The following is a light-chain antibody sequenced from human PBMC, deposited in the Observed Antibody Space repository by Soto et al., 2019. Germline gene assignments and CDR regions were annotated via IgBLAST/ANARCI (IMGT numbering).Light chain of an antibody. V-gene: IGKV3-20*01. CDR2: GAS. CDR3: QQYGSSPST. CDR1: QSISSSY. Sequence: EIVLTQSPGTLSLSPGERATLSCRASQSISSSYLAWYQQKPGQAPRLLIYGASRRATGIPDRFSGRESGTDFTLTITTLEPGDSAVYLCQQYGSSPSTFGEGTKVEIK. J-gene: IGKJ4*01.